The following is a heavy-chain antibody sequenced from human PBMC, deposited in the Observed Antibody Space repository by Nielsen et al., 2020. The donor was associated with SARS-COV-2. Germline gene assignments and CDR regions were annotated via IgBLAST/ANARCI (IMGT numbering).Heavy chain of an antibody. D-gene: IGHD6-19*01. CDR1: GFTFSSYA. CDR3: ARDAPDSFRVSGWYRTYNWFDP. CDR2: ISSNGGST. J-gene: IGHJ5*02. V-gene: IGHV3-64D*09. Sequence: GGSLRLSCSASGFTFSSYAMHWVRQAPGKGLEYVSAISSNGGSTYYADSVKGRFTISRDNSKNTLYLQMSSLRAEDTAVYYCARDAPDSFRVSGWYRTYNWFDPWGQGTLVTVSS.